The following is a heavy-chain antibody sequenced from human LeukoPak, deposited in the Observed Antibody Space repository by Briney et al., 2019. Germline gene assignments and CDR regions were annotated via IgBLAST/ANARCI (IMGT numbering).Heavy chain of an antibody. CDR3: AREGYYGSGSPPSLYFDY. D-gene: IGHD3-10*01. CDR2: TSSDLNVK. V-gene: IGHV3-30-3*01. J-gene: IGHJ4*02. Sequence: GGSLRLSCAASGFTFRNYVIHWVRQAPGKGLEWVAVTSSDLNVKLYADSVKGRFTISRDNSRSTLYLQMNSLRPGDTAIYYCAREGYYGSGSPPSLYFDYWGQGTLVTVSS. CDR1: GFTFRNYV.